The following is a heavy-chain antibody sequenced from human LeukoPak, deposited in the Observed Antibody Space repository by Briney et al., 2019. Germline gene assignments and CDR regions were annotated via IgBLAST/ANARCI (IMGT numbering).Heavy chain of an antibody. Sequence: GGSLRLSCAAFGFTFSSSSMNWVRQAPGKGLEWVSYISGGSSTIHYADSVKGRFTNSRDNAKNSLYLQMNSLRDEDTALYYCARDYGYSSSFDYWGQGTLVTVSS. V-gene: IGHV3-48*02. CDR3: ARDYGYSSSFDY. CDR1: GFTFSSSS. CDR2: ISGGSSTI. J-gene: IGHJ4*02. D-gene: IGHD6-13*01.